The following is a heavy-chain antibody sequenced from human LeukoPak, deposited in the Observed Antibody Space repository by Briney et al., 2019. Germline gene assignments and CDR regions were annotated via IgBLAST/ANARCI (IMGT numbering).Heavy chain of an antibody. D-gene: IGHD3-3*01. CDR2: IKQDGSEK. V-gene: IGHV3-7*01. CDR3: AREATYYDFWSGQSEDAFDI. Sequence: GGSLRLSCVISGFTFSSYWMSWVRQAPGKGLEWVANIKQDGSEKYYVDSVKGRFTISRDNAKNSLYLQMNSLRAEDTAVYYCAREATYYDFWSGQSEDAFDIWGQGTMVTVSS. CDR1: GFTFSSYW. J-gene: IGHJ3*02.